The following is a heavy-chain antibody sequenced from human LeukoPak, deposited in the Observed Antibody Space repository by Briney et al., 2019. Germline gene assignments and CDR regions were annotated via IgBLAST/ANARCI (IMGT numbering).Heavy chain of an antibody. V-gene: IGHV3-30*02. Sequence: GGSLRLSCAASGFTFSSYGMHWVRQAPGKGLEWVAFIRYDGSNKYYADSVKGRFTISRDNSKNTLYLQMNSLRAEDTAVYYCASAPGWAVTRQIDYWGQGTLVTVSS. CDR1: GFTFSSYG. D-gene: IGHD4-11*01. CDR3: ASAPGWAVTRQIDY. CDR2: IRYDGSNK. J-gene: IGHJ4*02.